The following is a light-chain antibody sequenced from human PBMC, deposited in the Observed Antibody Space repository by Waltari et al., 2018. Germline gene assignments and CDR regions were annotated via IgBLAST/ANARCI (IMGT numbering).Light chain of an antibody. CDR3: QQVNSYSPA. J-gene: IGKJ4*01. CDR2: AAS. V-gene: IGKV1-9*01. CDR1: QGINNH. Sequence: DVQLTQSPSFLSASVGDRVTITCRASQGINNHLAWYQQKPGKAPKLLIYAASTLHSGVPSRFSGSGSGTEFTLAISSLQPDDFANYYRQQVNSYSPAFGGGTKVEIK.